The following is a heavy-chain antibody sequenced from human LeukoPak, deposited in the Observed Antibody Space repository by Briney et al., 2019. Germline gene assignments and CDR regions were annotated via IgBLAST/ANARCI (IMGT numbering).Heavy chain of an antibody. CDR2: VRNDGSNE. CDR1: GFVLSDYG. CDR3: AKESDSGYHSEGPQI. J-gene: IGHJ4*02. D-gene: IGHD5-12*01. Sequence: PGGSLRLSCAASGFVLSDYGMHWVRQAPGKGLEWVAFVRNDGSNEYYVGSVKGRFTISRDKSKNTLYLQMNSLRAEDTAVYSCAKESDSGYHSEGPQIWGLGTLVTVSS. V-gene: IGHV3-30*02.